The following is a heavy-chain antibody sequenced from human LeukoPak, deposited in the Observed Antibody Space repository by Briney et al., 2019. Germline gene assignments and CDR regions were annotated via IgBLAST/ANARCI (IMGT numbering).Heavy chain of an antibody. D-gene: IGHD3-10*01. CDR3: AKDSKRWKTYYYEAGSYYFDY. J-gene: IGHJ4*02. CDR1: GFTFSSYG. CDR2: IRYDGSNK. V-gene: IGHV3-30*02. Sequence: GGSLRLSCAAPGFTFSSYGMHWVRQAPGKGLEWVAFIRYDGSNKYYADSVKGRFTISRDNSKNALYLQMNSLRPEDTAVYYCAKDSKRWKTYYYEAGSYYFDYWGQGTRVTVSS.